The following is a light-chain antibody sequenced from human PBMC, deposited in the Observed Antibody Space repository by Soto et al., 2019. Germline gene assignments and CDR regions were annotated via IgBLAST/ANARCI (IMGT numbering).Light chain of an antibody. J-gene: IGKJ4*01. Sequence: DIQMTQSPSTLSASVGDRVTITCRASQSISSWLAWYQQKPGKAPKLLIYMASNLQSGVPSRFSGSGSGTEFTLTISSLQPDDFATYYCQQSYSTPLTFGGGTKVEIK. CDR1: QSISSW. CDR2: MAS. CDR3: QQSYSTPLT. V-gene: IGKV1-5*03.